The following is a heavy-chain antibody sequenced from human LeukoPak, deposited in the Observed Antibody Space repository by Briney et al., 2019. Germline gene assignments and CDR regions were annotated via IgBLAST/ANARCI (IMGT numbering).Heavy chain of an antibody. D-gene: IGHD1-14*01. CDR3: ARQVGRTTNPSFDY. V-gene: IGHV4-39*01. CDR2: IYYSGST. CDR1: GGSISSSSYY. Sequence: ASETLSLTCTVSGGSISSSSYYWGWIRQPPGKGLEWIGSIYYSGSTYYNPSLKSRVTISVDTSKNQFSLKLSSVTAADTAVYYCARQVGRTTNPSFDYWGQGTLVTVSS. J-gene: IGHJ4*02.